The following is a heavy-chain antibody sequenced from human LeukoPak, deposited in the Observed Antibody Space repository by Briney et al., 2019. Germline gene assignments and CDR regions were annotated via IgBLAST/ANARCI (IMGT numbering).Heavy chain of an antibody. D-gene: IGHD6-13*01. Sequence: GGSLRLSCAASGFTFSSYEMNSVRQRPGKGLEWVSYISSSGSTIYYVDSVKGRFTISRDNAKNSLYLQMNSLRVEDTAVYYCARYGYSSNWYNWGQGTLVTVSS. CDR3: ARYGYSSNWYN. J-gene: IGHJ4*02. V-gene: IGHV3-48*03. CDR2: ISSSGSTI. CDR1: GFTFSSYE.